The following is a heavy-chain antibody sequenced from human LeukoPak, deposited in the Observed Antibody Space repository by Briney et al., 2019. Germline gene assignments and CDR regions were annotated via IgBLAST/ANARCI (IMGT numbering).Heavy chain of an antibody. CDR2: INRDGGII. D-gene: IGHD6-6*01. J-gene: IGHJ4*02. Sequence: GGPLRLSCAASGFTLSTYEMSWVRQAPGKGLEWVSYINRDGGIIYYADSVRGRFTISRDTAKNSLDLQMNSLRVEDTAIYYCARRDHIAGRLDYWGQGTLVTVSS. V-gene: IGHV3-48*03. CDR3: ARRDHIAGRLDY. CDR1: GFTLSTYE.